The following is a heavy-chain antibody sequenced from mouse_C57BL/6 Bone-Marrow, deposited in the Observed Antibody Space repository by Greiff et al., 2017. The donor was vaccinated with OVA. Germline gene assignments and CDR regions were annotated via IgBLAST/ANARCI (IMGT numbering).Heavy chain of an antibody. J-gene: IGHJ3*01. CDR1: GYTFTSYW. V-gene: IGHV1-59*01. D-gene: IGHD1-1*01. CDR2: IDPSDSYT. CDR3: ARDAYGSGAY. Sequence: QVQLQQPGAELVRPGTSVKLSCQASGYTFTSYWMHWVKQRPGQGLEWIGVIDPSDSYTNYNQKFKGKATLTVDTSSSTAYMQLSSLTSEDSAVYYCARDAYGSGAYWGQGTLVTVSA.